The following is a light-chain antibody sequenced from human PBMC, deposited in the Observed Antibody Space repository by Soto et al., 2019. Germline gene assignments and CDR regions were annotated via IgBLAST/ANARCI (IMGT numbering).Light chain of an antibody. J-gene: IGKJ1*01. V-gene: IGKV1-39*01. CDR3: QQYNNWPLT. CDR1: QSISSY. CDR2: AAS. Sequence: IQMTHPPSSLSASVGDRVTITCRASQSISSYLNWYQQKPGKAPKLLIYAASSLQSGVPSRFSGSGSGTEFTLTISSLQSEDFAVYYCQQYNNWPLTFGQGTKVDIK.